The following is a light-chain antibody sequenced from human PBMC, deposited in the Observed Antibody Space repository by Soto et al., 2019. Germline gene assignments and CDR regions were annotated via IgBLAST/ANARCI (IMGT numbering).Light chain of an antibody. CDR2: DVN. CDR3: SSYTSSSIVYV. CDR1: GTDVGAYDY. V-gene: IGLV2-14*03. J-gene: IGLJ1*01. Sequence: QSVLTQPASASGSPGQSITISCTGTGTDVGAYDYVSWYQQHPGKAPKLVIYDVNNRPSGVSSRFSGSKSGNTASLTISGLQAEDVADYYCSSYTSSSIVYVFGTGTNVTVL.